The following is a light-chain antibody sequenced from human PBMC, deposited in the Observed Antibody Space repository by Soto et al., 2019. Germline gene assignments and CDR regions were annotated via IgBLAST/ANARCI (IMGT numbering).Light chain of an antibody. V-gene: IGKV3-20*01. CDR1: QSVSSSY. J-gene: IGKJ1*01. CDR3: QQYGSSPGT. CDR2: GAS. Sequence: EIVLTQSPGTLSLSPGARATLSCRASQSVSSSYLAWYQQKPGQAPRLLIYGASSRATGIPDRFSGSGSGTDFNLTISILEPEDFAEYYCQQYGSSPGTFGQGTKVEIK.